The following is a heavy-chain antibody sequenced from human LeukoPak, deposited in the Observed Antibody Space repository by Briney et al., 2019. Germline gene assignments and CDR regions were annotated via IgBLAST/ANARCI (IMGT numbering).Heavy chain of an antibody. D-gene: IGHD2-15*01. CDR3: ARRGRVAATLFDY. CDR1: GFTFSSYG. J-gene: IGHJ4*02. V-gene: IGHV3-33*01. CDR2: IWYDGSNK. Sequence: GGSLRLSCAASGFTFSSYGMHWVRQAPGKGLEWVAVIWYDGSNKYYADFVKGRFTISRDNSKNTLYLQMNSLRAEDTAVYYCARRGRVAATLFDYWGQGTLVTVSS.